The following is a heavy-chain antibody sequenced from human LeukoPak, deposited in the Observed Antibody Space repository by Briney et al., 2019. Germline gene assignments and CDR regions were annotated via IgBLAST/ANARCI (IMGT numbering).Heavy chain of an antibody. D-gene: IGHD3-10*01. CDR1: GGTFSSYA. CDR3: ARDLWFGEPYYFDY. V-gene: IGHV1-69*13. CDR2: IIPIFGTA. Sequence: ASVKVSCKASGGTFSSYAISWVRQAPGQGLEWMGGIIPIFGTANYAQKFQGRVTITADESTSTAYMELSGLRSEDTAVYYCARDLWFGEPYYFDYWGQGTLVTVSS. J-gene: IGHJ4*02.